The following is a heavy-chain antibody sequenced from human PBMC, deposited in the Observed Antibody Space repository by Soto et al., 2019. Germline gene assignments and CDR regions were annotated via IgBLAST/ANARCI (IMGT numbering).Heavy chain of an antibody. J-gene: IGHJ6*02. Sequence: SWVRQAPGQGLEWMGWISAYNGNTNYAQKLQGRVTMTRVTSTSTAYMELRSLRSDDTAVYYCAGRRGQNAMDVWGQGTTVTVSS. D-gene: IGHD2-15*01. CDR3: AGRRGQNAMDV. V-gene: IGHV1-18*01. CDR2: ISAYNGNT.